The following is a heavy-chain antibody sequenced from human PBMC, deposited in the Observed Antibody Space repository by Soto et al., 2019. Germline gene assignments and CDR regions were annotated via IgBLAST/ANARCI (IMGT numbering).Heavy chain of an antibody. CDR3: ARERRQQLPAFYYGMDV. CDR2: IIPIFGTA. CDR1: GGTFSSYA. D-gene: IGHD6-13*01. V-gene: IGHV1-69*13. Sequence: SVKVSCKASGGTFSSYAISWVRQAPGQGLEWMGGIIPIFGTANYAQKFQGRVTITADESTSTAYMELSSLRSEDTAVYYCARERRQQLPAFYYGMDVWGQGTTVTV. J-gene: IGHJ6*02.